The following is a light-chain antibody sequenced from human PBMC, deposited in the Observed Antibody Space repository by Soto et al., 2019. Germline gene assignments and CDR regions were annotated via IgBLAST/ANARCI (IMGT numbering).Light chain of an antibody. V-gene: IGLV2-14*03. J-gene: IGLJ1*01. Sequence: QFARTQPASVSGSPGQSITISCTGTNSDVGGYNYVSWYQQHPGKAPKLLIYDVSNRPSGVSNRFSGSKFGNTASLTISGLQAEDEADYYCSSYTSSSTLVFGTGTKVTVL. CDR2: DVS. CDR1: NSDVGGYNY. CDR3: SSYTSSSTLV.